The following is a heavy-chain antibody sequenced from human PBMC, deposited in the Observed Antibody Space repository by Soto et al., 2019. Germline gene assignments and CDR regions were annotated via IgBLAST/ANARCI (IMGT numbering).Heavy chain of an antibody. CDR1: GYSFTSYW. CDR2: IYPADSDT. D-gene: IGHD3-3*01. Sequence: PGESLKISCKGSGYSFTSYWIGWVRQMPGKGLEWMGIIYPADSDTRYSPSFEGQVTISADKSISTAYLQWNSLKASDTAMYYCARLLESGYHTTHYDGMDIWGQGTTVTVSS. CDR3: ARLLESGYHTTHYDGMDI. V-gene: IGHV5-51*01. J-gene: IGHJ6*02.